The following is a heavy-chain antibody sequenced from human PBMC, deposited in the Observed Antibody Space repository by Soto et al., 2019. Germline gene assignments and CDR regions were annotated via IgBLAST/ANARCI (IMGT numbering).Heavy chain of an antibody. J-gene: IGHJ4*02. Sequence: PSETLSLTCTVSGGSINNYYWNWIRQPPGKGLEWIGYIYYSGSTNYNPSLKSRVTISVDTSKNQFSLKLSSVTAADTAVYYCARSDGRYWGQGTLVTVS. CDR2: IYYSGST. CDR1: GGSINNYY. V-gene: IGHV4-59*01. CDR3: ARSDGRY.